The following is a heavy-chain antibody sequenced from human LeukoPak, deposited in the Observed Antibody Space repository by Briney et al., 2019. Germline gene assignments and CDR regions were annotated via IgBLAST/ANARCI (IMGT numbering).Heavy chain of an antibody. Sequence: PSETLSLTCSVSDGSTTGYYWSWIRQPPGKGLEWIAYVYYTGRTLYNPSLESRVTISVDTSKTQFSLTVTSVTAADTAVYHCARHMSVSYDAFDLWGRGTTVTVSS. V-gene: IGHV4-59*08. CDR1: DGSTTGYY. CDR3: ARHMSVSYDAFDL. D-gene: IGHD3-10*01. CDR2: VYYTGRT. J-gene: IGHJ3*01.